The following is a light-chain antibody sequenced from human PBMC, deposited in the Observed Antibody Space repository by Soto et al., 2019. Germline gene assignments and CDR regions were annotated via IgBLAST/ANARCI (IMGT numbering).Light chain of an antibody. CDR2: GAF. CDR1: QTVSKNY. Sequence: EIVLTQSPGTLSLSPGERATLSCRASQTVSKNYLAWFQQNSGQAPRLLISGAFNRATGIPDRFSGSGTGTDFTLIISRLEPEDFTMYYCQQYASAPLTCGGGTKVEIK. CDR3: QQYASAPLT. V-gene: IGKV3-20*01. J-gene: IGKJ4*01.